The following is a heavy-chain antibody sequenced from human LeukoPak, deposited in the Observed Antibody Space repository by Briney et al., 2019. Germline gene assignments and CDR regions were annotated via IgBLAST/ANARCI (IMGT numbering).Heavy chain of an antibody. D-gene: IGHD5-18*01. Sequence: SETLSLTCAVYGGSFSGYYWSWIRQPPGKGPEWIGEINHSGSTNYNPSLKSRVTISVDTSKNQFSLKLSSATAADTAVYYCARDVDTPMVDAFDIWGQGTMVTVSS. CDR3: ARDVDTPMVDAFDI. J-gene: IGHJ3*02. V-gene: IGHV4-34*01. CDR1: GGSFSGYY. CDR2: INHSGST.